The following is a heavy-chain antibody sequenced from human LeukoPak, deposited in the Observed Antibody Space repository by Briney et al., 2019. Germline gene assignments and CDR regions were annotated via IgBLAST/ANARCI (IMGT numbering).Heavy chain of an antibody. J-gene: IGHJ6*03. V-gene: IGHV4-34*01. CDR1: GGSFSGYY. D-gene: IGHD4-11*01. CDR2: INHSGST. Sequence: SETQSLTCAVYGGSFSGYYWSWIRQPPGKGLEWIGEINHSGSTNYNPSLKSRVTISVDTSKNQFSLKLSSVTAADTAVYYCARGFNDYNNDVYFYYMDIWGKGTTVTVSS. CDR3: ARGFNDYNNDVYFYYMDI.